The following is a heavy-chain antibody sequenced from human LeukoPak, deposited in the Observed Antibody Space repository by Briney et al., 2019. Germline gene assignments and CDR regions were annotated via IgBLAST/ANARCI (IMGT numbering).Heavy chain of an antibody. CDR2: IYYSGST. J-gene: IGHJ6*02. Sequence: SETLSLTCTVSGGSVSSGSYCWSWIRQPPGKGLEWIGYIYYSGSTNYNPSLKSRVTISVDTSKNQFSLKLSSVTAADTAVYYCATYGYYYGMDVWGQGTTVTVSS. V-gene: IGHV4-61*01. CDR3: ATYGYYYGMDV. CDR1: GGSVSSGSYC. D-gene: IGHD4-17*01.